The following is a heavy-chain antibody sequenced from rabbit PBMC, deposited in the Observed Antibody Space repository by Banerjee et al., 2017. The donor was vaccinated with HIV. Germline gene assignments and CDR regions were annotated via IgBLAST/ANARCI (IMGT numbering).Heavy chain of an antibody. Sequence: ELVESGGGLVQPGESLELSCKASGIDFSNVGISWVRQAPGKGPEWIACIGAGSIGSTWYASWAKGRFTISKTSSTTVTLQMTSLTAADTATYFCARDRPYTSTDGLSLWGPGTLVTVS. J-gene: IGHJ4*01. CDR1: GIDFSNVG. CDR3: ARDRPYTSTDGLSL. D-gene: IGHD1-1*01. V-gene: IGHV1S45*01. CDR2: IGAGSIGST.